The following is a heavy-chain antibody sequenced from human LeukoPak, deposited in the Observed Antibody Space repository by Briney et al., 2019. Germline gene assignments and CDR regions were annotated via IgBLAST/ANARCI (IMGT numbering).Heavy chain of an antibody. Sequence: SETRSLTRTVAGGSISSYYWSWIRQPAGNVLEWVGRIYTRVSTNYNPSLKSRVTMSVDTSNNQSSLQLNSVTAPDTVMYYCARLTAAGTSVVFDPWGQGPLVTVSS. J-gene: IGHJ5*02. CDR3: ARLTAAGTSVVFDP. CDR1: GGSISSYY. V-gene: IGHV4-4*07. D-gene: IGHD6-13*01. CDR2: IYTRVST.